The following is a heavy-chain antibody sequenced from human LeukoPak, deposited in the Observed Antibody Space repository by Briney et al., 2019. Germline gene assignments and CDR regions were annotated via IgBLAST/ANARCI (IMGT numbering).Heavy chain of an antibody. J-gene: IGHJ4*02. V-gene: IGHV4-59*01. Sequence: PSETLSLTCAVYGGSFSGYYWSWIRQPPGKGPEWIGYIHYSGSTDYNPSLKSRVTMSVDTSRNQFSLKLTSVTAADTAVYYCARGDYSTAWKTDYWGQGTLITVSS. CDR1: GGSFSGYY. D-gene: IGHD6-19*01. CDR3: ARGDYSTAWKTDY. CDR2: IHYSGST.